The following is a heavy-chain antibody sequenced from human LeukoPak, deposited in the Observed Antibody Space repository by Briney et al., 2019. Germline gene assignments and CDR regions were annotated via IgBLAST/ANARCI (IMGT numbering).Heavy chain of an antibody. D-gene: IGHD3-10*01. J-gene: IGHJ4*02. CDR2: ISAYNGNT. CDR1: GYTFTSYG. CDR3: ARGPYYYGSGSYYMSY. V-gene: IGHV1-18*01. Sequence: ASVKVSCKASGYTFTSYGISWVRQAPGQGLEWMGWISAYNGNTNYAQKLQGRVTMTTGTSTSTAYMELRSLRSDDTAVYYRARGPYYYGSGSYYMSYWGQGTLVTVSS.